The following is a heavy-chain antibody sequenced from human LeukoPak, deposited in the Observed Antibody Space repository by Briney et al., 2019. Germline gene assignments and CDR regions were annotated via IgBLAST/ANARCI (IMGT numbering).Heavy chain of an antibody. Sequence: GGSLRLSCAASGITFSSYWMSWVRQAPGKGLEWVANIKQDGSEKNYVDSVKGRFTISRDNAKNSLYLQMSSLRAEDTAVYYCARDFGSHWGDPQFAFDYWGQGTLVTVSS. V-gene: IGHV3-7*01. J-gene: IGHJ4*02. CDR3: ARDFGSHWGDPQFAFDY. CDR1: GITFSSYW. D-gene: IGHD2-21*02. CDR2: IKQDGSEK.